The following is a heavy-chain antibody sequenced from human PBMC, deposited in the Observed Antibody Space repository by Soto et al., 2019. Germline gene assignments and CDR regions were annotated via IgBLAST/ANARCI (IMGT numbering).Heavy chain of an antibody. CDR1: GYTFTSYA. CDR2: INAGNGNT. J-gene: IGHJ4*02. D-gene: IGHD6-19*01. Sequence: RASVKVSCKASGYTFTSYAMHWVRQAPGQRLEWMGWINAGNGNTKYSQKFQGRVTITRDTSASTAYMELSSLRSEDTAVYYCARDLRSGWSGGSFDYWGQGTLVTVSS. CDR3: ARDLRSGWSGGSFDY. V-gene: IGHV1-3*01.